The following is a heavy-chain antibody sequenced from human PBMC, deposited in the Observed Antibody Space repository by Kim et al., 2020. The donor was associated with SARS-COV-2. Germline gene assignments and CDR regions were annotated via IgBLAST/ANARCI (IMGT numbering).Heavy chain of an antibody. CDR3: ARGLVVTVVWGDHPYYFNF. Sequence: GGSLRLSCAASKFSITTFGMHWVRQAPGRGLEWLSYISSAGGSIMYTDSVRGRFSISRDNSKNTVYLQMNGLRPEDTALYHCARGLVVTVVWGDHPYYFNFWGQGTLAPVSP. CDR2: ISSAGGSI. D-gene: IGHD3-10*01. CDR1: KFSITTFG. V-gene: IGHV3-30*03. J-gene: IGHJ4*02.